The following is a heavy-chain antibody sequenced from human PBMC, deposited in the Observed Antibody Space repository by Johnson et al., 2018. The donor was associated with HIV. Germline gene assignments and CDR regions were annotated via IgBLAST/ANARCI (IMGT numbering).Heavy chain of an antibody. V-gene: IGHV3-30*18. Sequence: QVQLVESGGGVVQPGRSLRLSCAASGFTFSNYAMHWVRQAPGRGLEWVAVISYDGSNKYYADSVKGRFTISRDNSKNTLYLQMNSLRAEDTAVYYCAKRVPSKQLVDAFDIWGQGTMVTVSS. CDR3: AKRVPSKQLVDAFDI. CDR1: GFTFSNYA. D-gene: IGHD6-6*01. J-gene: IGHJ3*02. CDR2: ISYDGSNK.